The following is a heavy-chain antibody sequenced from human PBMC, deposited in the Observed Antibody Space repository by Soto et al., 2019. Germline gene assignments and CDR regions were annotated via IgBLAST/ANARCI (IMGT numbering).Heavy chain of an antibody. CDR3: ARHRPLAIAAADAMDV. D-gene: IGHD6-13*01. CDR1: GCRFISYW. CDR2: IYPGDSDT. V-gene: IGHV5-51*01. J-gene: IGHJ6*02. Sequence: PGESLKISCKCSGCRFISYWIGWVRQMPGKGLEWMGIIYPGDSDTRYSPSFQGQVTISADKSISTAYLQWSSLKASDTAMYYCARHRPLAIAAADAMDVWGQGTTVTVSS.